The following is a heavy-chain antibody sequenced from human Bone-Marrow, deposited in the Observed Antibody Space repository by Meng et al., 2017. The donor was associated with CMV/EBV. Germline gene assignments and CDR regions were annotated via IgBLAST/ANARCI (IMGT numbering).Heavy chain of an antibody. J-gene: IGHJ4*02. V-gene: IGHV3-11*04. CDR2: SSSSGSTI. CDR1: GFTFSDYY. CDR3: ARADCSSTSCYIRY. Sequence: GESPMISCAASGFTFSDYYMSWIRQAPGKGLEWVSYSSSSGSTIYYADSVKRRFTISRDNAKNSLYLQMNSLRAEDTAVYYCARADCSSTSCYIRYWGQGTLVTVSS. D-gene: IGHD2-2*02.